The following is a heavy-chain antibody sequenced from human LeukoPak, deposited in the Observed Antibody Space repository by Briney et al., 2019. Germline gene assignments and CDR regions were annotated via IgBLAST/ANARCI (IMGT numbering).Heavy chain of an antibody. D-gene: IGHD6-13*01. J-gene: IGHJ4*02. V-gene: IGHV5-51*01. CDR2: IFPGDSDT. CDR3: ARRLSTIAAAAANDY. CDR1: GYIFTNYW. Sequence: GESLKISCQASGYIFTNYWIGWVRQMPGKGLEYMGIIFPGDSDTRYSPSFQGQVTISADRSNTTAYLQWSSLKASGTAMYYCARRLSTIAAAAANDYWGQGTLVTVSS.